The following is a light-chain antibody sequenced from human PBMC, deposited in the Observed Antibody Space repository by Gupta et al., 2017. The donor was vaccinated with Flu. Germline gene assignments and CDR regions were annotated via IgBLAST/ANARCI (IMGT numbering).Light chain of an antibody. CDR1: SSNIGTNT. CDR2: NNN. Sequence: QSVLTQSPSASGTPGQRVTISCSGSSSNIGTNTVNWYQQFPGTSPKLLIYNNNERPSRVPDRFSGSKSGTSASLAISGLQSEDEADYYCAAWDDSLNGPVFGGGTELT. CDR3: AAWDDSLNGPV. V-gene: IGLV1-44*01. J-gene: IGLJ3*02.